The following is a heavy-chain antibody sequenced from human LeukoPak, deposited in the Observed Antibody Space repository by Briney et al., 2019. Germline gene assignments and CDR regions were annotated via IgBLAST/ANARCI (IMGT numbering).Heavy chain of an antibody. CDR1: GFTFSSYA. D-gene: IGHD3-10*01. V-gene: IGHV3-23*01. J-gene: IGHJ3*02. CDR2: ISGSGTST. CDR3: ARDRVYASGSRDAFGI. Sequence: GGSLRLSCAASGFTFSSYAMSWVRQAPGTGLGWVSGISGSGTSTYYADSVKGRFTISRDNSKNTLYLQMNSLRAEDTAVYYCARDRVYASGSRDAFGIWGQGTMVAVSS.